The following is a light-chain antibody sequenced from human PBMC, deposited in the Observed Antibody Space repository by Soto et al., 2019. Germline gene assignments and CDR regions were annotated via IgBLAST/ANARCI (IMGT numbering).Light chain of an antibody. V-gene: IGKV3-20*01. CDR2: GAS. J-gene: IGKJ1*01. CDR1: QSVTSSY. CDR3: QQYGDSPRT. Sequence: DIVLTQTPCTLSLSPGERATLSCRASQSVTSSYLAWYQQKPGQAPRLLIYGASSRATAIPDRFSGSGSGTDFTLTISRLEPEDFAVYYCQQYGDSPRTFGQGTKVDIK.